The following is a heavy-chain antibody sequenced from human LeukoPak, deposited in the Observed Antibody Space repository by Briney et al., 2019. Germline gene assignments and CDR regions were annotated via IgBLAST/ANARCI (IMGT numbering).Heavy chain of an antibody. J-gene: IGHJ1*01. CDR1: GFTFSNAW. CDR3: AKDLRWWAAADH. D-gene: IGHD2-15*01. CDR2: VGGDDRT. V-gene: IGHV3-23*01. Sequence: GGSLRLSCAASGFTFSNAWMSWVRQAPGRGLEWVSCVGGDDRTHYADSVRGRFTISRDNSMNTVSLAMDRLRVGDTAVYYCAKDLRWWAAADHWGQGALVPVAS.